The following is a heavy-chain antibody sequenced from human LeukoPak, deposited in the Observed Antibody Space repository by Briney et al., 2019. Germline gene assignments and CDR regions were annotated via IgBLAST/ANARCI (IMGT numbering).Heavy chain of an antibody. D-gene: IGHD6-13*01. J-gene: IGHJ4*02. Sequence: GESLKISCKGSGYRFTSYWIGCVRQMPGKGLEWMGIIYVGDSDARYSPSFRGQVTISADKSISTAYLQWSSLKASDTAMYYCARAGYSSSWSDQAFDSWGQGTLVTVSS. CDR1: GYRFTSYW. CDR3: ARAGYSSSWSDQAFDS. V-gene: IGHV5-51*01. CDR2: IYVGDSDA.